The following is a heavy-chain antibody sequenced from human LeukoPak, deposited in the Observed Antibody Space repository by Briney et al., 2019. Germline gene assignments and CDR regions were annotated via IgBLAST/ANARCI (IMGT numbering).Heavy chain of an antibody. D-gene: IGHD3-22*01. CDR3: ARSYYYDSSGYYPVEDAFDI. J-gene: IGHJ3*02. CDR1: GYTFTSYY. CDR2: INPSGGST. Sequence: ASVKVSCKASGYTFTSYYMHWVRQAPGQGPEWMGIINPSGGSTNYAQKLQGRVTMTTDTSTSTAYMELRSLRSDDTAVYYCARSYYYDSSGYYPVEDAFDIWGQGTMVTVSS. V-gene: IGHV1-46*01.